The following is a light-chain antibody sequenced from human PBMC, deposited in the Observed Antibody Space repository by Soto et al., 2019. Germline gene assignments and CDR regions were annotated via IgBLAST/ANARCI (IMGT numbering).Light chain of an antibody. J-gene: IGKJ4*01. CDR1: QVISSW. Sequence: DIQMTQSPSTLSASAGDRVTITCRASQVISSWLAWYQQKPGKAPKLLIYAASSLQSGVPSRFSGSGSGTDFTLTISSLQPEDFATYYCQQANSFPLTFGGGTKVDIK. V-gene: IGKV1-12*01. CDR2: AAS. CDR3: QQANSFPLT.